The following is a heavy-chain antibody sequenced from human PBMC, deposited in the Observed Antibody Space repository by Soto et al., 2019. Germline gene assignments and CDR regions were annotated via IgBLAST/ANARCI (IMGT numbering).Heavy chain of an antibody. J-gene: IGHJ6*02. CDR2: ISAYNGNT. Sequence: ASVKVSCKASGYTFTSYGISWVRQAPGQGLEWMGWISAYNGNTNYAQKLQGRVTMTTDTSTSTAYMELRSLRSDDTAVYYCARVPLSTTENKLYYGMDVWGQGTTVTVSS. D-gene: IGHD1-1*01. V-gene: IGHV1-18*01. CDR1: GYTFTSYG. CDR3: ARVPLSTTENKLYYGMDV.